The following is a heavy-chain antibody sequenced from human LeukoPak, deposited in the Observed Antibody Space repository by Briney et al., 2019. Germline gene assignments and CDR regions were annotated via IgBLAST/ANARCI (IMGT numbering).Heavy chain of an antibody. V-gene: IGHV1-18*01. D-gene: IGHD3-22*01. CDR1: GYTFTSYG. J-gene: IGHJ4*02. Sequence: GASVKVSCKASGYTFTSYGISWVRQAPGQGLEWMGWMSAYNGNTNYAQKLQGRVTMTTDTSTSTAYMELRSLRSDDTAVYYCARYGYYYDSSGYYYIDYWGQRTLVTVSS. CDR2: MSAYNGNT. CDR3: ARYGYYYDSSGYYYIDY.